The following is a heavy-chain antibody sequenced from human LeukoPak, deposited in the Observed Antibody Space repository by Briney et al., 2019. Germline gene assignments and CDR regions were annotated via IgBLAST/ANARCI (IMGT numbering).Heavy chain of an antibody. D-gene: IGHD3-10*01. CDR2: IYHSGST. J-gene: IGHJ4*02. Sequence: SETLSLTCAVSGGSISSSNWWSWIRQPPGKGLEWIGEIYHSGSTNNNPSLKSRVTISVDTSKNQFSLKLSSVTAADTAVYYCARLKRMDYYGSGSYYNGLDYWGQGTLVTVSS. CDR3: ARLKRMDYYGSGSYYNGLDY. CDR1: GGSISSSNW. V-gene: IGHV4-4*02.